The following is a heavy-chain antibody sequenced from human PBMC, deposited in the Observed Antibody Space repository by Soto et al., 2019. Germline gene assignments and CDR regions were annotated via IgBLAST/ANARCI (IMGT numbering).Heavy chain of an antibody. CDR1: GFTFDDYA. Sequence: GGSLRLSCAASGFTFDDYAMHWVRQAPGKGLEWVSGISWNSGSIGYADSVKGRFTISRDNAKNSLYLQMNSLRAEDTALYYCAKRDIVAYDAFDIWGQGTMVTVSS. CDR3: AKRDIVAYDAFDI. V-gene: IGHV3-9*01. CDR2: ISWNSGSI. D-gene: IGHD5-12*01. J-gene: IGHJ3*02.